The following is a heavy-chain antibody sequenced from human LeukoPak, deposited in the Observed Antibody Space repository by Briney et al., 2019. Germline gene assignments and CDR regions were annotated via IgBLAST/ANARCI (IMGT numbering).Heavy chain of an antibody. CDR3: AGRGYSYGLTFDY. CDR1: GGSISSSSYY. CDR2: IYYSGST. Sequence: PSETLSLTCTVSGGSISSSSYYWGWIRQPPGKGLEWIGSIYYSGSTYYNPSLKSRATISVDTSKNQFSLKLSSVTAADTAVYYCAGRGYSYGLTFDYWGQGTLVTVSS. J-gene: IGHJ4*02. V-gene: IGHV4-39*01. D-gene: IGHD5-18*01.